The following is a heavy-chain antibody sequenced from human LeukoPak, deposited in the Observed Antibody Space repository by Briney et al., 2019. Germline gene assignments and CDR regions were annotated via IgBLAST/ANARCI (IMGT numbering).Heavy chain of an antibody. CDR2: MNPNNGNT. Sequence: GASVKVSCKASGFTFTSYDINWVRQASGQGPEWMGWMNPNNGNTGYAQKFQGRVTMTRDTSISTAYLELTGLRSEDTAVYYCVRDAEGAAISVNYWFDPWGQGTLVTVSS. CDR3: VRDAEGAAISVNYWFDP. J-gene: IGHJ5*02. V-gene: IGHV1-8*01. D-gene: IGHD2-2*02. CDR1: GFTFTSYD.